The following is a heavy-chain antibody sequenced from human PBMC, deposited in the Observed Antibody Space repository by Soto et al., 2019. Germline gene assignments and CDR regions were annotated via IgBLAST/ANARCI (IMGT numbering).Heavy chain of an antibody. D-gene: IGHD5-18*01. Sequence: GESLKISCKASGYSFTSYCISWVRQMPGKGLEWMGRIDTSDSYTNYSPSFQGHVTISADKSISTAYLQWSSLKASDTAMYYCARRDTLYYYGMDVWGQGTTVTVSS. V-gene: IGHV5-10-1*01. CDR1: GYSFTSYC. CDR2: IDTSDSYT. J-gene: IGHJ6*02. CDR3: ARRDTLYYYGMDV.